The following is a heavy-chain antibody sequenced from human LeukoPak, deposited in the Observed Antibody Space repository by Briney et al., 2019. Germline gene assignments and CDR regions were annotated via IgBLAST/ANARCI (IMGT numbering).Heavy chain of an antibody. Sequence: GGSLRLSCAASGFTFSSYWMSWVRQAPGKGLEWVANIKQDGSEKYYVDSVKGRFTISRDNAKNSLYLQMNSLRAEDTAVYYCARYYDFWSGLPFDYWGQGTLVTVPS. CDR1: GFTFSSYW. CDR2: IKQDGSEK. CDR3: ARYYDFWSGLPFDY. J-gene: IGHJ4*02. D-gene: IGHD3-3*01. V-gene: IGHV3-7*01.